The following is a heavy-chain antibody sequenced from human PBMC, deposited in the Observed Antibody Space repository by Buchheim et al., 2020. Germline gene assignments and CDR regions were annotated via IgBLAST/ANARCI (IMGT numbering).Heavy chain of an antibody. CDR2: ITGSGGST. Sequence: EVQLLESGGGLVQPGGSLRLSCAASGFTFSSYAMSWVRQAPGKGLGWVSAITGSGGSTYYADSVKGRFTISRDNAKNTLSLQMNSLRAEDTAVYYCGRAGDYWFGMDVWGQGTT. CDR3: GRAGDYWFGMDV. V-gene: IGHV3-23*01. J-gene: IGHJ6*02. D-gene: IGHD4-17*01. CDR1: GFTFSSYA.